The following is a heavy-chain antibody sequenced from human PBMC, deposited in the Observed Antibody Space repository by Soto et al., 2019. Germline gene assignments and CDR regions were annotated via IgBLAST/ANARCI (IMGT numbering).Heavy chain of an antibody. CDR2: IYYSGST. D-gene: IGHD3-22*01. V-gene: IGHV4-30-4*01. CDR3: ASLYDSSGYYPNWFDP. Sequence: SETLSLTCTVSGGSISSGDYYWSWIRQPPGKGLEWIGYIYYSGSTYYNPSLKSRVTISVDTSKNQFSLKLSSVTAADTAVYYCASLYDSSGYYPNWFDPWGQGTLVTVSS. CDR1: GGSISSGDYY. J-gene: IGHJ5*02.